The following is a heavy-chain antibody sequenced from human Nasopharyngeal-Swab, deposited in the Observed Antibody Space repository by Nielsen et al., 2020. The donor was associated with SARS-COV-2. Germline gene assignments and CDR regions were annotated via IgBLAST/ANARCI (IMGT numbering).Heavy chain of an antibody. CDR3: AGDQSDSSGYYYVNYYYYGMDV. J-gene: IGHJ6*02. V-gene: IGHV4-39*01. CDR2: IYYSGST. D-gene: IGHD3-22*01. CDR1: GGSISSSSYY. Sequence: SETLSLTCTVSGGSISSSSYYWGWIRKPPGKGLEWIGSIYYSGSTYYNPSLKSRVTISVDTSKNQFSLKLSSVTAADTAVYYCAGDQSDSSGYYYVNYYYYGMDVWGQGTTVTVSS.